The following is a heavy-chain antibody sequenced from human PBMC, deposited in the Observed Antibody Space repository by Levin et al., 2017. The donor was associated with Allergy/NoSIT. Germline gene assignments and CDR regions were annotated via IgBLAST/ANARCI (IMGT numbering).Heavy chain of an antibody. D-gene: IGHD6-13*01. J-gene: IGHJ6*02. Sequence: ESLKISCTVSGGSIRNHYWSWIRQPAGKALEWIGRIYASGSSNYNPSLKSRVTMSIDTSKNQFSLKLNSVTAADTAMYYCARLITSSSHYFGVDVWGQGTTVTVSS. CDR1: GGSIRNHY. CDR2: IYASGSS. CDR3: ARLITSSSHYFGVDV. V-gene: IGHV4-4*07.